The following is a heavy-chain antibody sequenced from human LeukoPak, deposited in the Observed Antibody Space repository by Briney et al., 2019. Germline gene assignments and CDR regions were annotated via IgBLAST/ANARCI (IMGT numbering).Heavy chain of an antibody. D-gene: IGHD1-14*01. CDR2: FHRSGSP. J-gene: IGHJ4*02. CDR1: LDSTTSNF. CDR3: AREILGGFNPGAY. V-gene: IGHV4-4*02. Sequence: SETLSLTCTVSLDSTTSNFWSWVRQSPGKGLEWIGEFHRSGSPNYNPSLQSRVTISIDRSRNQIALELSSVTAADTAVYYCAREILGGFNPGAYWGQGTLVTVSS.